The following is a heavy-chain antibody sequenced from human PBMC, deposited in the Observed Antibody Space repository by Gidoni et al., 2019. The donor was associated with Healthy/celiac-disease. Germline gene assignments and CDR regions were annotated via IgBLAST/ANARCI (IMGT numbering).Heavy chain of an antibody. V-gene: IGHV4-61*02. Sequence: QVQLQESGPGLVKPSQTLSLTCTVSGGSISSGSYYWSWIRQPAGKGLEWIGRIYTSGSTNYNPSLKSRVTISVDTSKNQFSLKLSSVTAADTAVYYCARDFYDYVWGSYRSNWFDPWGQGTLVTVSS. CDR1: GGSISSGSYY. CDR3: ARDFYDYVWGSYRSNWFDP. CDR2: IYTSGST. D-gene: IGHD3-16*02. J-gene: IGHJ5*02.